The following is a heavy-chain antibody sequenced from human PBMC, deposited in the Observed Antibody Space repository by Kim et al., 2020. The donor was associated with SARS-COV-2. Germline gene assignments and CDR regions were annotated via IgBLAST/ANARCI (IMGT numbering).Heavy chain of an antibody. CDR3: ARDGPYQYGGNSFFAFDI. J-gene: IGHJ3*02. D-gene: IGHD2-21*02. Sequence: GGSLRLSCAASGFTVSSNYMSWVRQAPGKGLEWVSVIYSGGSTYYADSVKGRFTISRDNSKNTLYLQMNSLRAEDTAVYYCARDGPYQYGGNSFFAFDIWGQGTMVTVSS. V-gene: IGHV3-66*02. CDR2: IYSGGST. CDR1: GFTVSSNY.